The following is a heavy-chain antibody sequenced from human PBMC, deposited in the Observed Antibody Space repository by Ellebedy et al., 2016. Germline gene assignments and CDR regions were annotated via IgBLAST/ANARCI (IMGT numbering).Heavy chain of an antibody. CDR3: ARDGWDAFDI. CDR2: IWYDGSNK. J-gene: IGHJ3*02. Sequence: GESLKISXAASGFTFSSYGMHWVRQAPGKGLEWVAVIWYDGSNKYYADSVKGRFTISRDNSKNTLYLQMNSLRAEDTAVYYCARDGWDAFDIWGQGTMVTVSS. CDR1: GFTFSSYG. V-gene: IGHV3-33*01.